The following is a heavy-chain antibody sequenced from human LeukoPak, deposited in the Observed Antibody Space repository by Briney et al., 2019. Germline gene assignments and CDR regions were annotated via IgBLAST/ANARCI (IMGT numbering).Heavy chain of an antibody. D-gene: IGHD3-22*01. CDR3: ARDPTYDSSGYGAY. CDR2: ISSSSSYI. J-gene: IGHJ4*02. Sequence: PGGSLRLSCAASGFTFSSYAMSWVRQAPGKGLGWVSSISSSSSYIYYADSVKGRFTISRDNAKNSLYLQMNSLRAEDTAVYYCARDPTYDSSGYGAYWGQGTLVTVSS. V-gene: IGHV3-21*01. CDR1: GFTFSSYA.